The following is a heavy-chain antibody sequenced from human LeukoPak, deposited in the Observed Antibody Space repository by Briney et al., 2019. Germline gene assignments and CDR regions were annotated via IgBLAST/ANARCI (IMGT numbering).Heavy chain of an antibody. CDR3: TTVGLDYYDSSGYPRGDWFDP. D-gene: IGHD3-22*01. CDR1: GFTFSNAW. Sequence: RGGSLRLSCASSGFTFSNAWVSWVRQAPGEGLKWVGRFKSKTDGGTTDYAAPVRGRFTISRDDSKNTLYLQMSSLKIENTGVYYCTTVGLDYYDSSGYPRGDWFDPWGQGTLVTVSS. V-gene: IGHV3-15*05. CDR2: FKSKTDGGTT. J-gene: IGHJ5*02.